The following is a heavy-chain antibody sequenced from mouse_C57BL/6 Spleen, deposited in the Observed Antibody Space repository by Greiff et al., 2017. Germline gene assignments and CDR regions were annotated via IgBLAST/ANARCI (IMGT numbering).Heavy chain of an antibody. V-gene: IGHV1-82*01. CDR2: IYPGDGDT. D-gene: IGHD3-2*02. CDR1: GYAFSSSW. Sequence: VKLLESGPELVKPGASVKISCKASGYAFSSSWMNWVKQRPGKGLEWIGRIYPGDGDTNYNGKFKGKATLTADKSSSTAYMQLRSLTSEDSAVYFCARRGTAQATLFDYWGQGTTLTVSS. J-gene: IGHJ2*01. CDR3: ARRGTAQATLFDY.